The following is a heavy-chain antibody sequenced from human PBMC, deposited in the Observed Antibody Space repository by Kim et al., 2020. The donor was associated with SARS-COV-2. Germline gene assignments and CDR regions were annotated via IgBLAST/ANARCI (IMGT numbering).Heavy chain of an antibody. D-gene: IGHD3-10*01. CDR1: GYSFTSYW. CDR3: ARQVLWFGELSTYYYYGMDV. Sequence: GESLKISCKGSGYSFTSYWISWVRQMPGKGLEWMGRIDPSDSYTNYSPSFQGHVTISADKSISTAYLQWSSLKASDTAMYYCARQVLWFGELSTYYYYGMDVWGQGTTVTVSS. V-gene: IGHV5-10-1*01. J-gene: IGHJ6*02. CDR2: IDPSDSYT.